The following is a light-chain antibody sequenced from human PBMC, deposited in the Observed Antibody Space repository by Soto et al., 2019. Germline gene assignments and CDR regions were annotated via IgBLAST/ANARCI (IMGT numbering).Light chain of an antibody. CDR1: QSINGW. CDR2: DAS. Sequence: DIQMTQSPSTLSASVGDRVTVTCRASQSINGWLAWYQQKPGKAPKLLIFDASSLEGGVPSRFSGSGSGTELTLTISSLQPDDFATYYCQQYNTYSLVTFGQGTRLEIK. CDR3: QQYNTYSLVT. J-gene: IGKJ5*01. V-gene: IGKV1-5*01.